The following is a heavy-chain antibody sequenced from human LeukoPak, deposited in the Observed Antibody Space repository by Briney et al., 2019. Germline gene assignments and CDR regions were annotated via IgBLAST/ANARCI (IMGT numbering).Heavy chain of an antibody. D-gene: IGHD3-22*01. CDR2: IQSKSDGGTT. Sequence: GGSLRLSCAASGFTFTNAWMSWVRQVPGKGLEWVGRIQSKSDGGTTEYAAPVKGRFTISRDDSKNTLYLQMNRLKIEDTGVYYCTTPEPRDDSSGYSVNDAFDIWGQGTMVTVSS. CDR1: GFTFTNAW. J-gene: IGHJ3*02. CDR3: TTPEPRDDSSGYSVNDAFDI. V-gene: IGHV3-15*01.